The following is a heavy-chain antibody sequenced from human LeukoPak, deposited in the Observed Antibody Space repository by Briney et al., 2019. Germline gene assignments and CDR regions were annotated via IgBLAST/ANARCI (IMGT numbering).Heavy chain of an antibody. CDR2: ITSSGGST. V-gene: IGHV3-23*01. J-gene: IGHJ4*02. CDR3: AKRYYYDNSGLWDS. D-gene: IGHD3-22*01. CDR1: GFTFSSYA. Sequence: GGSLRLSCAASGFTFSSYAMSWVRQAPGKGLEWVSAITSSGGSTYHVDSVKGRFTISRDNSKNTLYLQVNSLRAEDTAVYYCAKRYYYDNSGLWDSWGQGTLVTVSS.